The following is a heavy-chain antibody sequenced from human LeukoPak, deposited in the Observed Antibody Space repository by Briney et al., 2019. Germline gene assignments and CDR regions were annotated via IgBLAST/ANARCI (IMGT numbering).Heavy chain of an antibody. CDR2: IRSKAYGGTT. CDR3: TRPHREYQLLWDFDY. J-gene: IGHJ4*02. D-gene: IGHD2-2*01. Sequence: GGSLRLSCAASGFTFSNYAMSWVRQAPGKGLEWVGFIRSKAYGGTTEYAASVKGRFTTSRDDSRSIAYLQMNSLKTEDTAVYYCTRPHREYQLLWDFDYWGQGTLVTVSS. CDR1: GFTFSNYA. V-gene: IGHV3-49*04.